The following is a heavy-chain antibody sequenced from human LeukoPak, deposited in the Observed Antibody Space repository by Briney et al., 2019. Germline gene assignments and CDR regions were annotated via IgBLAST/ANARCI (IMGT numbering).Heavy chain of an antibody. V-gene: IGHV1-8*01. D-gene: IGHD6-19*01. J-gene: IGHJ6*03. CDR3: ARGEYQWLTQNYYYYYMDV. Sequence: ASVKVSCKASGYTFTSYDINWVRQATGQGLEWMGWMNPNSGNTGYAQKFQGRVTMTRNTSISTAYMELSSLRSEDTAVYYCARGEYQWLTQNYYYYYMDVWGKGPTVTVSS. CDR1: GYTFTSYD. CDR2: MNPNSGNT.